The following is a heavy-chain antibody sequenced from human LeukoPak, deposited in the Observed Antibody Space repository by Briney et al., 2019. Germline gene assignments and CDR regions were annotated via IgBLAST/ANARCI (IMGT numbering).Heavy chain of an antibody. D-gene: IGHD5-18*01. V-gene: IGHV4-59*01. CDR2: IYYSGST. CDR1: GGSISSYY. J-gene: IGHJ4*02. Sequence: SETLSLTCTVSGGSISSYYWSWIRQPPGKGLEWIGYIYYSGSTNYNPSLKSRVTISVDTSKNQFSLKLSSVTAADTAVYYCAREMGYSYGYKPLGYWGQGTLVTVSS. CDR3: AREMGYSYGYKPLGY.